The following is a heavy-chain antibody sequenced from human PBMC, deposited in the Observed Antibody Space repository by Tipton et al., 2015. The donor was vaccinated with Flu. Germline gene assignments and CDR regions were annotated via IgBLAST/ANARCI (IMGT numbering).Heavy chain of an antibody. CDR2: ISDSGSTI. J-gene: IGHJ6*02. D-gene: IGHD3-3*01. V-gene: IGHV3-11*01. CDR1: GYSISSGYY. Sequence: LSLTCAVSGYSISSGYYWGWIRQSPGKGLEWLSHISDSGSTINYADSVKGRFTISRDNAKNSLYLQMNSLRAEDTAVYYCARDHPPSITVLGEITDYFGIDVWGQGTTVTVSS. CDR3: ARDHPPSITVLGEITDYFGIDV.